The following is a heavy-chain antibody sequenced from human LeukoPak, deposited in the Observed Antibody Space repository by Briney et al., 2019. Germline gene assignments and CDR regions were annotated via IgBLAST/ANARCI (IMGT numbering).Heavy chain of an antibody. CDR3: ARTLLDSGAGSFFDW. CDR2: TIPIYGTT. J-gene: IGHJ4*02. CDR1: GGTFASSG. V-gene: IGHV1-69*05. D-gene: IGHD3-10*01. Sequence: ASVKVSCKASGGTFASSGIGWVRLAPGQGLVWMGGTIPIYGTTFIGQKFQGRVTLTTDESTSTAYMEVNSLRSEDTAVYYCARTLLDSGAGSFFDWWGQGTLVTVSS.